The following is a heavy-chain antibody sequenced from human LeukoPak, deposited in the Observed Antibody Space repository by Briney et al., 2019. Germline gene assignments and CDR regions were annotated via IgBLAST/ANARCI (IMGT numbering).Heavy chain of an antibody. Sequence: PGGSLRLSCAASGFTFSSYAMHWVRQAPGKGLEWVAVISYDGSNKYYADSVKGRFTISRDNSKNTLYLQMNSLRAEDTATYYCARDHSRTEGGTSFWWFDPWGQGTLVIVSS. V-gene: IGHV3-30-3*01. CDR2: ISYDGSNK. CDR3: ARDHSRTEGGTSFWWFDP. CDR1: GFTFSSYA. D-gene: IGHD1-26*01. J-gene: IGHJ5*02.